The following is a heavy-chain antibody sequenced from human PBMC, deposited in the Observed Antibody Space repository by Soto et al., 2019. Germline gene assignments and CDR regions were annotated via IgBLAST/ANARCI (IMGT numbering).Heavy chain of an antibody. CDR3: ANSYAYVLVSWFDP. Sequence: GGSLRLSCAASGFTFSSYAMSWVRQAPGKGLEWVSAISGSGGSTYHADSVKGRFTISRDNSKNTLYLQMNSLRAEDTAVYYCANSYAYVLVSWFDPWGQGTLVTVSS. CDR1: GFTFSSYA. D-gene: IGHD3-16*01. J-gene: IGHJ5*02. CDR2: ISGSGGST. V-gene: IGHV3-23*01.